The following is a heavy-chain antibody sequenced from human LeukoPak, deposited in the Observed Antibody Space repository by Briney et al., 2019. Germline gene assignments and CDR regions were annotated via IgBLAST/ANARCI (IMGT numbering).Heavy chain of an antibody. J-gene: IGHJ4*02. Sequence: SQTLSLTCAISGDSVSSSSAAWKWIRQSPSRGLEWLGRTYFRSQWYSDYAVSVRGRISINADTSKNQFSLQLNSVTPEDTAIYFCATYTSTCYLDNWGQGTVVTVSS. CDR2: TYFRSQWYS. D-gene: IGHD2/OR15-2a*01. CDR3: ATYTSTCYLDN. V-gene: IGHV6-1*01. CDR1: GDSVSSSSAA.